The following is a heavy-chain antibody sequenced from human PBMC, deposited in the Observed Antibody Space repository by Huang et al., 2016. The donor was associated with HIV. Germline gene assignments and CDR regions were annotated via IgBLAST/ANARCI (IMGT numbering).Heavy chain of an antibody. V-gene: IGHV1-2*02. CDR2: INPLSGVT. J-gene: IGHJ4*02. CDR3: ARTPYSGSHPDY. D-gene: IGHD2-15*01. CDR1: GYTVTDYF. Sequence: QVQLVQSGAEVKKPGASVKVSCRSSGYTVTDYFVHWVRQAPGQGRQWMGSINPLSGVTNYAQKVQGRVTMNRDTSIRTVYMELNRLRSDDTALYYCARTPYSGSHPDYWGQGTLVTVSS.